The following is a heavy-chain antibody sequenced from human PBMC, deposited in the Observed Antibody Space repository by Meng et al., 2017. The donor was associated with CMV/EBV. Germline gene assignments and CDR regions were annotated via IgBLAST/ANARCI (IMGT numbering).Heavy chain of an antibody. J-gene: IGHJ6*02. CDR2: IYHSGST. CDR1: GYSISSGYY. Sequence: SETLSLTCTVSGYSISSGYYWGWIRQPPGKGLEWIGSIYHSGSTYYNPSLKSRVTISVDTSKNQFSLKLSSVTAADTAVYYCARANLYYDFWSGKRLYYYGMDVWGQGTTVTVSS. V-gene: IGHV4-38-2*02. D-gene: IGHD3-3*01. CDR3: ARANLYYDFWSGKRLYYYGMDV.